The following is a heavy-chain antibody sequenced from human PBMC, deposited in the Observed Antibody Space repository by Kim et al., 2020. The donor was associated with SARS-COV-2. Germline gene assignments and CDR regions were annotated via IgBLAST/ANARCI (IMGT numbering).Heavy chain of an antibody. CDR3: ARDLYYDSNGHYYYGMDV. J-gene: IGHJ6*02. D-gene: IGHD3-22*01. CDR2: ISSSSSYI. CDR1: GFTFSSYS. Sequence: GGSLRLSCAASGFTFSSYSMNWVRQAPGKGLEWVSSISSSSSYIYYADSVKGRFTISRDNAKNSLYLQMNSLRAEDTAVYYCARDLYYDSNGHYYYGMDVWGQGTTVTVSS. V-gene: IGHV3-21*01.